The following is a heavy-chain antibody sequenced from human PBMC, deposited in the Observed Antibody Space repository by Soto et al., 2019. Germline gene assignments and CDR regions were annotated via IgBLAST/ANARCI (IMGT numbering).Heavy chain of an antibody. CDR3: ASTYYYDSSGYGIDY. CDR2: FDPEDGET. V-gene: IGHV1-24*01. D-gene: IGHD3-22*01. Sequence: SGYALTELSMHWVRQAPGKGLEWMGGFDPEDGETIYAQKFQGRVTMTEDTSTDTAYMELSSLRSEDTAVYYCASTYYYDSSGYGIDYWGQGTLVTVSS. J-gene: IGHJ4*02. CDR1: GYALTELS.